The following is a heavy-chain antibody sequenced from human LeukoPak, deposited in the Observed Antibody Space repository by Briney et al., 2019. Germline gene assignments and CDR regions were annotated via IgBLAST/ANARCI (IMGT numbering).Heavy chain of an antibody. Sequence: GGSLRLSCAASGFTFSSYGMHWVRQAPGKGLEWVAVIWYDGSNKYYADSVKGRFTISRDNSKNTLYLQMNSLRAEDTALYYCARGGWLQSVDYWGQGTLVTVSS. CDR3: ARGGWLQSVDY. D-gene: IGHD5-24*01. CDR2: IWYDGSNK. J-gene: IGHJ4*02. CDR1: GFTFSSYG. V-gene: IGHV3-33*03.